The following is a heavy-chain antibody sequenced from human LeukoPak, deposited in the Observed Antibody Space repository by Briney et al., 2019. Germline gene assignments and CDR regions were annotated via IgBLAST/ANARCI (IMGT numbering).Heavy chain of an antibody. V-gene: IGHV1-2*06. J-gene: IGHJ5*02. CDR3: ARDVLAARPLVGWFDP. D-gene: IGHD6-6*01. CDR1: GYTFTGYY. Sequence: ASVKVSCKASGYTFTGYYMHWVRQAPGQGLEWMGRINPNSGGTNYAQKFQGRVTMTRDKSTSTAYMELSRLRSDDTAVYYCARDVLAARPLVGWFDPWGQGTLVTVSS. CDR2: INPNSGGT.